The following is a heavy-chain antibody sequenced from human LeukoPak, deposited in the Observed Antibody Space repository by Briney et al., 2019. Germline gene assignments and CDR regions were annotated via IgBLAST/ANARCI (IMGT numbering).Heavy chain of an antibody. CDR2: IKMDGSEK. V-gene: IGHV3-7*01. J-gene: IGHJ4*02. Sequence: GGSLRLSCAGSGFTFGWYWMSWVRQAPGKGLEWVANIKMDGSEKYYLDSVKGRFTISRDNARNPVYLQMSSLRAEDTAVYYCVRTPPTLGYCTETSCPFDHWGQGALVTVSS. CDR3: VRTPPTLGYCTETSCPFDH. CDR1: GFTFGWYW. D-gene: IGHD2-8*02.